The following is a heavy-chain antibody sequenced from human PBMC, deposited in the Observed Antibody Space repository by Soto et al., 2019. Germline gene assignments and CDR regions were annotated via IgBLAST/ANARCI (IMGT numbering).Heavy chain of an antibody. CDR2: ISYDGSNK. Sequence: QVQLVESGGGVVQPGTSLRLSCAASGFTFTSYSIHWVRQAPGKGLEWVAVISYDGSNKYYADSVKGRFTISRDNSKNTLYLQMNRLRAEDTAVYYCASQYYDILTGYQEVDYWGQGTLVTVSS. CDR3: ASQYYDILTGYQEVDY. CDR1: GFTFTSYS. J-gene: IGHJ4*02. V-gene: IGHV3-30*04. D-gene: IGHD3-9*01.